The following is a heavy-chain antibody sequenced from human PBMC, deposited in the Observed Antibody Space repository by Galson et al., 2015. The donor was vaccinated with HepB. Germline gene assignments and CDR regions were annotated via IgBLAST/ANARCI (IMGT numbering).Heavy chain of an antibody. J-gene: IGHJ4*02. CDR1: GFTFSNYA. Sequence: SLRLSCAAFGFTFSNYAMHWVRQAPGKGLEWVAVIPYGGGNTYYADSVKGRFIIYRDNSKNTLYLQVDSLRPEDTAVYYCARVSGSGSSDYWGQGTLVIVSS. D-gene: IGHD3-10*01. V-gene: IGHV3-30-3*01. CDR3: ARVSGSGSSDY. CDR2: IPYGGGNT.